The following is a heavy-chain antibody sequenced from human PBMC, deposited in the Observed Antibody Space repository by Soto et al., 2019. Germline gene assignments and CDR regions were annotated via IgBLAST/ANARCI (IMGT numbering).Heavy chain of an antibody. V-gene: IGHV3-23*01. Sequence: EVQVLESGGGLDQPGGSLRLSCVVSVFPFGANAMSWVRQAPGKGLEWVSGLSNTGRRTSYADSVKGRFNISRDNSENTVYLQMKSLRVEDTAVYYCATEMGATQGPFDNWGQGTLVTVSS. CDR1: VFPFGANA. J-gene: IGHJ4*02. CDR2: LSNTGRRT. D-gene: IGHD1-26*01. CDR3: ATEMGATQGPFDN.